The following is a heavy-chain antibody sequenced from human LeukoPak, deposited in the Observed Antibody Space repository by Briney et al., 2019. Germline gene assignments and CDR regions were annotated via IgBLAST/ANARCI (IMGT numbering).Heavy chain of an antibody. CDR1: GFTFSSYA. Sequence: GGSLRLSCAASGFTFSSYAMHWVRQAPGKGLEWVAVISYDGSNKYYADSVKGRFTISRDNSKNTLYLQMNSLRAEDTALYYCAKDTNSSGWYDYWGQGTLVTVSS. J-gene: IGHJ4*02. CDR3: AKDTNSSGWYDY. D-gene: IGHD6-19*01. V-gene: IGHV3-30-3*01. CDR2: ISYDGSNK.